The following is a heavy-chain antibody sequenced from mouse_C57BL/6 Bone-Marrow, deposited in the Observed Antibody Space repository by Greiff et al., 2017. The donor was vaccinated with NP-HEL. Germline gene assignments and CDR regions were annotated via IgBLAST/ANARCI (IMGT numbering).Heavy chain of an antibody. D-gene: IGHD2-14*01. CDR3: RKRAYYRRGMDY. Sequence: EVMLVESGAGLVKPGGSLKLSCAASGFTFSSYAMSWVRQTPEKRLEWVAYISSGGDYIYYADTVKGRFTISRDNARNTLYLQMSSLKSEDTAMYYCRKRAYYRRGMDYWGQGTSVTVSS. J-gene: IGHJ4*01. CDR1: GFTFSSYA. CDR2: ISSGGDYI. V-gene: IGHV5-9-1*02.